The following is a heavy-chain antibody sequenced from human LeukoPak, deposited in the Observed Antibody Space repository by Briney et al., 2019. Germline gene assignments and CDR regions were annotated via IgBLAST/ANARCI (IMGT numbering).Heavy chain of an antibody. CDR2: ISWNSGSI. D-gene: IGHD1-26*01. CDR1: GFTFDDYA. CDR3: ATDRATSGFDAFDI. V-gene: IGHV3-9*03. Sequence: PGGSLRLPCAASGFTFDDYAMHWVRQAPGKGLEWVSGISWNSGSIGYADSVKGRFTISRDNAKNSLYLQMNSLRAEDMALYYCATDRATSGFDAFDIWGQGTVVTVSS. J-gene: IGHJ3*02.